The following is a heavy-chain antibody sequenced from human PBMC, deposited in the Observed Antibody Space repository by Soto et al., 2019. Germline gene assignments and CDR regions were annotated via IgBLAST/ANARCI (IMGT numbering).Heavy chain of an antibody. V-gene: IGHV4-31*03. D-gene: IGHD3-3*01. CDR1: GGSISSGGYY. Sequence: SETLSLTCTVSGGSISSGGYYWSWIRQHPGKGLEWIGYIYYSGSTYYNLSLKSRVTISVDTSKNQFSLKLSSVTAADTAVYYCARSKEGAPWRGSIIRAFDIWDQGTMGTVS. CDR2: IYYSGST. J-gene: IGHJ3*02. CDR3: ARSKEGAPWRGSIIRAFDI.